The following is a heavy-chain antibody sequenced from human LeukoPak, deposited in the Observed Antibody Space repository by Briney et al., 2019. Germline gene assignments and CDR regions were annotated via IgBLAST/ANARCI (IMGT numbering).Heavy chain of an antibody. CDR3: ARGRGKWSGPFDS. CDR2: INHSGST. J-gene: IGHJ4*02. CDR1: GGSFSGYY. Sequence: PSETLSLTCAVYGGSFSGYYWSWIRQPPGKGLEWIGEINHSGSTNYNPSLKSRVTIPVDTPKNQFSLKLSSVTAADTAVYYCARGRGKWSGPFDSWGQGTLVTVSS. V-gene: IGHV4-34*01. D-gene: IGHD3-3*01.